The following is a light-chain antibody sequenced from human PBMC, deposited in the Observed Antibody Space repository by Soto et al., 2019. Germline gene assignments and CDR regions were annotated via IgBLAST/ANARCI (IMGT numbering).Light chain of an antibody. CDR1: QSISSY. CDR3: QQSYSTLVT. J-gene: IGKJ1*01. CDR2: AAS. V-gene: IGKV1-39*01. Sequence: DIQMTQSPSSLSASVGDRVTITCRASQSISSYLNWYQQKPGKAPKLLIYAASSLQSGVPSRFSGSGSGTDFTLPIGSLQPEDFATYYCQQSYSTLVTFGQGTKVELQ.